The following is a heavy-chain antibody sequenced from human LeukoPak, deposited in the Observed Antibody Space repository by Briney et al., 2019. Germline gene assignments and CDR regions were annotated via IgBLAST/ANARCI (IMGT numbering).Heavy chain of an antibody. Sequence: SETLSLTCTVSGGSFSGSSYYWGWQRQPPGQGLVWFGSMLYTGNTYPNPSLNSRVTISADTSKNQFSLRLNSVTAADAALYYCVVPSWGGWLVPFEYWGQGILATVSS. CDR2: MLYTGNT. CDR1: GGSFSGSSYY. J-gene: IGHJ4*02. V-gene: IGHV4-39*01. D-gene: IGHD6-19*01. CDR3: VVPSWGGWLVPFEY.